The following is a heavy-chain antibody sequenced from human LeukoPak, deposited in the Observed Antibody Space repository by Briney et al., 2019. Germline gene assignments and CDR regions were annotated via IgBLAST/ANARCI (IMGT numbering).Heavy chain of an antibody. Sequence: MSSETLSLTCTVSGYSISSGYYWGWIRQPPGRGLEWIGNIYHSGSTYYNPSLKSRVTISVDTSKNQFSLKLSSVTAADTAVYYCARVRPVPFYYFDYWGQGTLVTVSS. V-gene: IGHV4-38-2*02. J-gene: IGHJ4*02. CDR3: ARVRPVPFYYFDY. CDR1: GYSISSGYY. CDR2: IYHSGST. D-gene: IGHD3-10*01.